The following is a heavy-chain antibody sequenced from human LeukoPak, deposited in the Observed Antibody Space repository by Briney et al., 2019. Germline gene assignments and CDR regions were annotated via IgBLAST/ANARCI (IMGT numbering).Heavy chain of an antibody. V-gene: IGHV1-46*01. D-gene: IGHD5-18*01. CDR2: INPSSGST. Sequence: ASARVSCKASGHTFTSYYMHWVRQAPGQGLEWMGIINPSSGSTSYAQNFQGRVTMTRDTSSSTVYMELSSLRSEDTAVYYCARGYTYGDHWGQGTLVTVSS. CDR1: GHTFTSYY. J-gene: IGHJ5*02. CDR3: ARGYTYGDH.